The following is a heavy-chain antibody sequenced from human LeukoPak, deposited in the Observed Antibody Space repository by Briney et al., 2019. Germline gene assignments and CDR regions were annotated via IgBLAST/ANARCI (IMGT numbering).Heavy chain of an antibody. V-gene: IGHV4-30-2*01. J-gene: IGHJ4*02. D-gene: IGHD6-13*01. CDR3: ARVIAAAVEFDY. Sequence: SQTLSFTCTVSGGSISSGGYYWSWIRQPPGKGLEWIGYIYHSGSTYYNPSLKSRVTISVDRSKNQFSLKLSSVTAADTAVYYCARVIAAAVEFDYWGQGTLVTVSS. CDR2: IYHSGST. CDR1: GGSISSGGYY.